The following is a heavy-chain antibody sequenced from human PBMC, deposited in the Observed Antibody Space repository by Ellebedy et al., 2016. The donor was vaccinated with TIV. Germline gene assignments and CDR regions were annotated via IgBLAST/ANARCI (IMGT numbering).Heavy chain of an antibody. D-gene: IGHD1-26*01. CDR3: AKVRGTGSYSNAFNP. Sequence: GGSLRLXXVASGFTFSDYGMPWVRPSPGKGPECVGTIIFNGDKTYYAGTVGGRFTISRDNSRNTVYLHMNNLRVDDPARHSCAKVRGTGSYSNAFNPWGQGTLVTVSS. CDR1: GFTFSDYG. V-gene: IGHV3-30*02. CDR2: IIFNGDKT. J-gene: IGHJ5*02.